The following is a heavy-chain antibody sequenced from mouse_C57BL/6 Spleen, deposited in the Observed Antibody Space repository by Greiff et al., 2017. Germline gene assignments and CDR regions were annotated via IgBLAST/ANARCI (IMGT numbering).Heavy chain of an antibody. D-gene: IGHD2-12*01. CDR3: ARRYDGAMDY. Sequence: ESGPGMVKPSQSLSLTCTVTGYSITSGYDWHWVRHFPGNKLEWMGYISYSGSTNYNPSLKSRISITHDTSKNHFFLKLNAVTTEDTATYYCARRYDGAMDYWGQGTSVTVSS. J-gene: IGHJ4*01. CDR2: ISYSGST. CDR1: GYSITSGYD. V-gene: IGHV3-1*01.